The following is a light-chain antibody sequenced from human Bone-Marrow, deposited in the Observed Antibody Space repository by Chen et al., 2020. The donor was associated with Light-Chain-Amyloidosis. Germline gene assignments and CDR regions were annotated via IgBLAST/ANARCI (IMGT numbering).Light chain of an antibody. V-gene: IGLV1-40*01. CDR3: QSFDGTLRGAVV. CDR1: SSNIGAGYN. Sequence: QSVLAQPPAVSGAPGPTVTISCPGSSSNIGAGYNVPWYQQLPGTVPKLLIYDNNNRPSGVPDRFSGSQSGTSASLSITGLQAHDEADYYCQSFDGTLRGAVVFGGGTTLTVL. CDR2: DNN. J-gene: IGLJ2*01.